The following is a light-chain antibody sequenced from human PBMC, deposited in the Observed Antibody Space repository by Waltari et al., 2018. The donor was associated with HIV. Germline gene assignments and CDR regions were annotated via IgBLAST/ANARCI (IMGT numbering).Light chain of an antibody. CDR1: DTDFGLSHF. Sequence: AVPQPASVSGLPGQSTTLSCTRYDTDFGLSHFVSWYQQHSGKPPRLILYDVDSRASGVSDRFSGSMSGNTASLTISGLRAEDEGHYYCASFTGDNTVIFGGGTEVTVL. CDR2: DVD. V-gene: IGLV2-14*03. CDR3: ASFTGDNTVI. J-gene: IGLJ2*01.